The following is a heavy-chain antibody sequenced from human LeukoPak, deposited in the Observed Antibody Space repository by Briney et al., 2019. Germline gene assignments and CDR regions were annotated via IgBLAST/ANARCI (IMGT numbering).Heavy chain of an antibody. J-gene: IGHJ6*03. CDR3: ARNKDLYYYYMDV. D-gene: IGHD3/OR15-3a*01. V-gene: IGHV4-30-2*02. Sequence: ASQTLPLTCTVSGDSFSRGGYYWNWLRQPPGKGLEWIGYIYHSGDTHYNPSLKSRLTISLDKSKKQFSLKLSSVTAADTAVYYCARNKDLYYYYMDVWGKGTTVTVSS. CDR2: IYHSGDT. CDR1: GDSFSRGGYY.